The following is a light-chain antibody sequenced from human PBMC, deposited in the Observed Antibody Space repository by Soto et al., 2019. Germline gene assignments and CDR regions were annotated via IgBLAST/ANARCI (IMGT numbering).Light chain of an antibody. J-gene: IGLJ1*01. V-gene: IGLV1-40*01. CDR1: SSSIGAGYE. CDR2: GNG. Sequence: QSLLTQPPSVSGAPGQRVTISCSGTSSSIGAGYEVHWYHQLPGTAPKLVVSGNGNRPSGVPDRLSASKSGTSASLAITGLQAEDEGHYYCQSYDTRLTDYVFGTGTKGTVL. CDR3: QSYDTRLTDYV.